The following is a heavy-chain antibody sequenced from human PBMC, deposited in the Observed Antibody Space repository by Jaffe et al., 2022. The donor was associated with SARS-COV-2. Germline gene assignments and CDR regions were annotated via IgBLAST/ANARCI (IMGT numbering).Heavy chain of an antibody. CDR1: GDSVSGTNAA. Sequence: QVQLQQSGPGLVKPSQTLSVTCAISGDSVSGTNAAWNWIRQSPSRGLEWLGRTYYRSKWYNDYAASLKSRITINADSSKNQFSLQLNSVTPEDTAVYYCARGRGNWGSAPPVYYFDYWGQGTLVTVSS. CDR3: ARGRGNWGSAPPVYYFDY. V-gene: IGHV6-1*01. D-gene: IGHD7-27*01. J-gene: IGHJ4*02. CDR2: TYYRSKWYN.